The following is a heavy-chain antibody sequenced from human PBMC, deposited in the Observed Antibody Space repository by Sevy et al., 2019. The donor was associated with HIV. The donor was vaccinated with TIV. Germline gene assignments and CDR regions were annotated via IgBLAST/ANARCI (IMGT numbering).Heavy chain of an antibody. Sequence: GGSLRLSCAASEFSVTDNYMSWVRQAPGKGLEWVSTIYSGGSTFYADTVNGRFTISRDNSKNTLYLHMNSLRAEDTAVYYCARDRYYDASSYYYYYYGLDVWGQGTTVTVSS. CDR1: EFSVTDNY. D-gene: IGHD3-22*01. CDR3: ARDRYYDASSYYYYYYGLDV. V-gene: IGHV3-66*01. J-gene: IGHJ6*02. CDR2: IYSGGST.